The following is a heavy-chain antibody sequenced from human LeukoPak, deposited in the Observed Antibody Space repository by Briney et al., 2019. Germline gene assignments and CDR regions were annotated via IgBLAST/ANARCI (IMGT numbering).Heavy chain of an antibody. CDR3: ARRGPNYYYDSSGDY. V-gene: IGHV5-51*01. CDR1: GYSFTSYW. CDR2: IYPGDSDT. D-gene: IGHD3-22*01. Sequence: GESLKISCKGSGYSFTSYWIGWVRQMPGKLLEWMGIIYPGDSDTRYSPSFQGQVTISADKSISTAYLQWSSLKASDTAMYYCARRGPNYYYDSSGDYWGQGTLVTVSS. J-gene: IGHJ4*02.